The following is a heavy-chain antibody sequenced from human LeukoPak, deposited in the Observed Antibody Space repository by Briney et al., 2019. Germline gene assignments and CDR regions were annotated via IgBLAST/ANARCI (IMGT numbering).Heavy chain of an antibody. V-gene: IGHV3-48*03. CDR1: GFTFSSYE. CDR2: ISSSGSTI. J-gene: IGHJ5*02. Sequence: GGSLRLSCAASGFTFSSYEMNWVRQAPGKGLEWVSYISSSGSTIYYADSVKGRFTISRDNSKNTLYLQMNSLYYCVRGYSYGWFDPWGQGTLVTVSS. CDR3: WFDP. D-gene: IGHD5-18*01.